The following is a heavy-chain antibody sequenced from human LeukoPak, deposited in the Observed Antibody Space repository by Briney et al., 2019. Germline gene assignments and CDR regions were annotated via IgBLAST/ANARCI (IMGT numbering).Heavy chain of an antibody. J-gene: IGHJ4*02. CDR3: ARERARTPYFDY. V-gene: IGHV1-18*01. CDR2: ISAYNGNT. CDR1: GYTFTSYG. D-gene: IGHD6-6*01. Sequence: ASVKVSCKASGYTFTSYGISWVRQAPGQGLEWMGWISAYNGNTNYAQKLQGRVTMTADTSTSTAYMELRSLRSDDTAVYYCARERARTPYFDYWGQGTLVTVSS.